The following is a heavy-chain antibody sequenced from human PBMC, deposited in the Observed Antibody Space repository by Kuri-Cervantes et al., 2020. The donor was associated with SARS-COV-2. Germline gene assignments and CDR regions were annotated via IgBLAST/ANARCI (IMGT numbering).Heavy chain of an antibody. CDR3: ASHGTTGVPNWFDP. J-gene: IGHJ5*02. V-gene: IGHV4-34*01. D-gene: IGHD4-23*01. Sequence: SQTLSLTCAVFGGSFSGYYWSWIRQPPGKGLEWIGSIYYSGSTYYNPSLKSRVTISVDTSKNQFSLKLSSVTAADTAVYYCASHGTTGVPNWFDPWGQGTLVTVSS. CDR2: IYYSGST. CDR1: GGSFSGYY.